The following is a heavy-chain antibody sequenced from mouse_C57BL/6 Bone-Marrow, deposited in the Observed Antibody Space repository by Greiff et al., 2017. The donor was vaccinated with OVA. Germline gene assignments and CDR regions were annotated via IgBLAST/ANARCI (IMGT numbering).Heavy chain of an antibody. CDR1: GFTFSSYG. D-gene: IGHD4-1*01. CDR2: ISSGGSYT. J-gene: IGHJ4*01. V-gene: IGHV5-6*02. Sequence: EVKLVESGGDLVKPGGSLKLSCAASGFTFSSYGMSWVRQTPDKRLEWVATISSGGSYTYYPDSVKGRFTISRDNAKNTLYLQMSSLKSEDTAMYYCASWGYARDYWGQGTSGTVAS. CDR3: ASWGYARDY.